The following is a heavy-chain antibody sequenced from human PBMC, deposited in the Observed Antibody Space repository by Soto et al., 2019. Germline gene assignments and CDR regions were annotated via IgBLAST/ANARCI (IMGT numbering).Heavy chain of an antibody. Sequence: ASVKVSCKVSGYTLTVLSMHWVRQAPGKALEWMGGFDPEDGETIYAQKFQGRVTMTEDTSTDTAYMELSSLRSEDTAVYYCATAKTRITIFGVVIMNWFDPWGQGTLVTVSS. D-gene: IGHD3-3*01. CDR3: ATAKTRITIFGVVIMNWFDP. CDR2: FDPEDGET. J-gene: IGHJ5*02. CDR1: GYTLTVLS. V-gene: IGHV1-24*01.